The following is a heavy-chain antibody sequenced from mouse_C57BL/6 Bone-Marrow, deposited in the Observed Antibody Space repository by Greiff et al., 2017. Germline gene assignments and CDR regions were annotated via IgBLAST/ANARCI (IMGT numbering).Heavy chain of an antibody. D-gene: IGHD1-1*01. V-gene: IGHV1-64*01. J-gene: IGHJ1*03. CDR1: GYTFTSYW. Sequence: QVQLQQPGAELVKPGASVKLSCKASGYTFTSYWMHWVKQRPGQGLEWIGMIHPNSGSTNYNEKFKSKATLTVDKSSSTAYMQLSSLTSEDSAVYYGAREGTYYYGSSYWYFDVWGTGTTVTVSS. CDR3: AREGTYYYGSSYWYFDV. CDR2: IHPNSGST.